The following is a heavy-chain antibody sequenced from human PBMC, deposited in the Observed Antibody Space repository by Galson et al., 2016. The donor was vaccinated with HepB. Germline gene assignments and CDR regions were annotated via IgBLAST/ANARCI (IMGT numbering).Heavy chain of an antibody. J-gene: IGHJ3*02. CDR2: ISSGGSYI. Sequence: SLRLSCAASGFTFRSNNMNWVRQAPGKGLEWVSSISSGGSYIYYADSVKGRFTISRDNAKNSLYLQMNSLRAEDTAVYYCARVREQQLLDAFDIWGQGTMVTVSS. V-gene: IGHV3-21*01. D-gene: IGHD6-13*01. CDR1: GFTFRSNN. CDR3: ARVREQQLLDAFDI.